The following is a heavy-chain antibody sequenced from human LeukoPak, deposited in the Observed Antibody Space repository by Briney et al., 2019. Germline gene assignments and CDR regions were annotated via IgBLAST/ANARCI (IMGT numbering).Heavy chain of an antibody. CDR2: ININSGDT. CDR1: GYTFNGYY. Sequence: ASVKVSCKASGYTFNGYYMQWLRQAPGQGLEWMGWININSGDTKSLQKFQGRVTMTRDTSIFTAYMELSGLRSDDTAVYYCARDNYVVGSGWFDPWGQGTLVTVSS. V-gene: IGHV1-2*02. J-gene: IGHJ5*02. CDR3: ARDNYVVGSGWFDP. D-gene: IGHD1-26*01.